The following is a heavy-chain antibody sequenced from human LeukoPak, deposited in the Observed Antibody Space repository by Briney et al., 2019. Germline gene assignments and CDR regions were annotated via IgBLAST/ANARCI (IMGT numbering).Heavy chain of an antibody. J-gene: IGHJ5*02. Sequence: GRSLRLSCAAPGFTFSSYAMHWVRQAPGKGLEWVAVISYDGSNKYYADSVKGRFTISRDNSKNTLYLQMNSLRAEGTAVYYCATEVHGWFDPWGPGTLVTVSS. CDR1: GFTFSSYA. CDR2: ISYDGSNK. CDR3: ATEVHGWFDP. V-gene: IGHV3-30*01.